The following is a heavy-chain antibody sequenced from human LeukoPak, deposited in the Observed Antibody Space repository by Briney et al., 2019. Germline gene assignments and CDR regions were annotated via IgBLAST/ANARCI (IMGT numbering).Heavy chain of an antibody. CDR3: ARDIVVIPAAIYWFDP. Sequence: SETLSLTCTVSGGSISSYYWSWIRQPAGKGLDWIGRIYTSGSTNYNPSLKSRVTMSVDTSKNQFSLKLSCVTAADTAAYYCARDIVVIPAAIYWFDPWGQGTLVTVSS. D-gene: IGHD2-2*01. V-gene: IGHV4-4*07. CDR2: IYTSGST. J-gene: IGHJ5*02. CDR1: GGSISSYY.